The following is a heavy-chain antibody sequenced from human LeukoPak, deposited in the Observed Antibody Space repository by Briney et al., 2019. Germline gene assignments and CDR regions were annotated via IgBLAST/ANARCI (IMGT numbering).Heavy chain of an antibody. J-gene: IGHJ5*02. Sequence: GGSLRLSCAASGFTFSSYWMSGVRQAPGKGLEGVANIKQDGSEKYYVDSVKGRFTISRDNAKNSLYLQMNSLRAEDTAVYYCARLNGYSYGENWFDPWGQGTLVTVSS. CDR3: ARLNGYSYGENWFDP. D-gene: IGHD5-18*01. CDR1: GFTFSSYW. CDR2: IKQDGSEK. V-gene: IGHV3-7*01.